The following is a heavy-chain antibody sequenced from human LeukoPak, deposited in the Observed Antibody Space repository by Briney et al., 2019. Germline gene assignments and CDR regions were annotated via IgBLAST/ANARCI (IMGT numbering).Heavy chain of an antibody. Sequence: PSETLSLTCTVSGGSVTSYYWSWIRQPPGKGLEWIGYIYYTGSTNYNPSLKSRVTISVDTSKNQFSLKLGSVTAADTAMYYCARHIGGVDYYWGQGALVTVSS. V-gene: IGHV4-59*08. CDR1: GGSVTSYY. CDR2: IYYTGST. CDR3: ARHIGGVDYY. J-gene: IGHJ4*02. D-gene: IGHD2-8*01.